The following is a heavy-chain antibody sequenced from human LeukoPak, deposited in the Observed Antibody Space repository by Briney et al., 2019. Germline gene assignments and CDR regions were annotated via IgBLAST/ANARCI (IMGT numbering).Heavy chain of an antibody. J-gene: IGHJ4*02. V-gene: IGHV1-2*02. Sequence: APVKVSCKASGYTFTGYYMHWVRHAPGQGLEWMGWINPNSGDTNYAQKFQGRVTMTRDTSISTAYMELSRLRSDDTAVYHCARADTNWGSLGVDYWGQGTLIAVSS. CDR2: INPNSGDT. CDR3: ARADTNWGSLGVDY. D-gene: IGHD7-27*01. CDR1: GYTFTGYY.